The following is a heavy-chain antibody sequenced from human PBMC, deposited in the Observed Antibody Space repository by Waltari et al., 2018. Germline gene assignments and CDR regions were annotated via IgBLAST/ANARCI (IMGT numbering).Heavy chain of an antibody. Sequence: QVQLQESGPGLVKPSETLSLTCTISGASVTKYYWSWIRQSPGKGLEWIGYINSGGTNYNPSLKSRVTILVDTSKNQFSLKLTAVTAADTAVYYCARYCSTTSCYYGYYFDYWGQGTLVAVSS. D-gene: IGHD2-2*01. J-gene: IGHJ4*02. CDR2: INSGGT. V-gene: IGHV4-59*02. CDR3: ARYCSTTSCYYGYYFDY. CDR1: GASVTKYY.